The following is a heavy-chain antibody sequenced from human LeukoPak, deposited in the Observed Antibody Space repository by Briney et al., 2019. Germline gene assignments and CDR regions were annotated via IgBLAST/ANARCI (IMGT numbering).Heavy chain of an antibody. J-gene: IGHJ6*04. D-gene: IGHD2-15*01. Sequence: ASVKVSWKASGYTFTSYAMHWVRQAPVQRLEWMGWINAGNGNTKYSQKFQGRVTITRDTSASTAYMELSSLRSEDTAVYYCARGYCSGGSCDTPYCYYGMDVWGKGTTVTVSS. CDR1: GYTFTSYA. CDR2: INAGNGNT. V-gene: IGHV1-3*01. CDR3: ARGYCSGGSCDTPYCYYGMDV.